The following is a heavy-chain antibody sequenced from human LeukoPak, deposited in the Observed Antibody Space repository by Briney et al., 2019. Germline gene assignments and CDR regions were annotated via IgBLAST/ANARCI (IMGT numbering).Heavy chain of an antibody. D-gene: IGHD5-18*01. V-gene: IGHV3-7*01. CDR2: IKKDGSEK. CDR3: XXXXSGITGYTYGRGIDY. J-gene: IGHJ4*02. CDR1: GFTFSSYW. Sequence: GGSLRLSCAASGFTFSSYWMSWVRQAPGKGLEWVANIKKDGSEKYYVDSVKGRFTISRDNAKKSLYLQMNSLGAEDTAVYYXXXXXSGITGYTYGRGIDYWGQGTLLTVSS.